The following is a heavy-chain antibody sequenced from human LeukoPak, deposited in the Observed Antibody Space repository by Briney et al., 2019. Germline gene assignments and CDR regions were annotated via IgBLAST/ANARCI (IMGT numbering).Heavy chain of an antibody. CDR2: ISYDGSNK. D-gene: IGHD6-6*01. J-gene: IGHJ3*02. Sequence: PGGSLRLSCAASGITFSSYAMHWVRQAPGKGLEWVAVISYDGSNKYYADSVKGRFTISRDNAKNSLYLQMNSLRAEDTAVYYCAREGSSIAAHDAFDIWGQGTMVTVSS. CDR1: GITFSSYA. CDR3: AREGSSIAAHDAFDI. V-gene: IGHV3-30*04.